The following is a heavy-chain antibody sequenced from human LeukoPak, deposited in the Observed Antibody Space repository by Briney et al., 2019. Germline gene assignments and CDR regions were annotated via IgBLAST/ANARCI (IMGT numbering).Heavy chain of an antibody. CDR3: AKDLRRIAAYYFDY. Sequence: GGSLRLSCAASGFTFSDAWMSWVRQAPGKGLEWVAVISHDGRTEFYADSVKGRFTISRDNSKNTLDLQMFSLRAEDTAVYYCAKDLRRIAAYYFDYWGQGTLVTVSS. J-gene: IGHJ4*02. CDR2: ISHDGRTE. CDR1: GFTFSDAW. D-gene: IGHD6-25*01. V-gene: IGHV3-30*18.